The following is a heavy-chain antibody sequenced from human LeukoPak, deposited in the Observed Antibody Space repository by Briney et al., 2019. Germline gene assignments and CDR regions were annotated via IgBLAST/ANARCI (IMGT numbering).Heavy chain of an antibody. J-gene: IGHJ6*03. V-gene: IGHV1-8*03. CDR2: MNPKSGNT. CDR3: ARRAVDNSYYYYMYV. CDR1: GYTFTSYD. Sequence: ASVTVSFKASGYTFTSYDINWVRQVTGQGLEWMGWMNPKSGNTGYAQKLQGRVTITRNTSISADYMEVSSLRYEDTAVYYCARRAVDNSYYYYMYVWGKGATVTVSS. D-gene: IGHD6-19*01.